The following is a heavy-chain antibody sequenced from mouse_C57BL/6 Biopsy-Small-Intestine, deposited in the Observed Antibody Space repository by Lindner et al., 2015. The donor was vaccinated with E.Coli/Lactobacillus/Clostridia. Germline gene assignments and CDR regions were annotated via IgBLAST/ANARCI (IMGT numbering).Heavy chain of an antibody. J-gene: IGHJ3*01. Sequence: VQLQESGAELAKPGASVKMSCKASGYNFLSYWMRWIKQRPGQGLEWIGYINPSSGYTEYNQKFKDKATLTADKSSSTAYMQLSSLTSEDSAVYYCASPPIYYGDYLFAYWGQGTLVTVSA. V-gene: IGHV1-7*01. CDR1: GYNFLSYW. CDR3: ASPPIYYGDYLFAY. CDR2: INPSSGYT. D-gene: IGHD2-13*01.